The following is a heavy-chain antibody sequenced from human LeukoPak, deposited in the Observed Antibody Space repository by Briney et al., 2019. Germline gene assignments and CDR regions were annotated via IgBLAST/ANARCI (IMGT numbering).Heavy chain of an antibody. CDR2: IQISGST. J-gene: IGHJ4*02. D-gene: IGHD2-15*01. CDR1: GDSITRGTYY. CDR3: ARDDRGYCSGGNCGYYFDY. Sequence: PSETLSLTCTVSGDSITRGTYYWNWIRQPAGKGLEWLGRIQISGSTNYNPSLKSRVTISVDTSKNQFSLKLSSVTAADTAVYYCARDDRGYCSGGNCGYYFDYWGQGTPVTVSS. V-gene: IGHV4-61*02.